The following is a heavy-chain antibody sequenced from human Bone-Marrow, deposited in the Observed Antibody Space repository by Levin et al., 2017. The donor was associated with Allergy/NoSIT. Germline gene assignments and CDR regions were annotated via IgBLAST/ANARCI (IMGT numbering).Heavy chain of an antibody. V-gene: IGHV3-30*18. CDR3: AKDHGLGFLPVTMDV. CDR2: ISYDGSNK. D-gene: IGHD4-11*01. CDR1: GFTFSSYG. J-gene: IGHJ6*02. Sequence: VGSLRLSCAASGFTFSSYGMHWVRQAPGKGLEWVAVISYDGSNKYYADSVKGRFTISRDNSKNTLYLQVNSLRAEDTALYYCAKDHGLGFLPVTMDVWGQGTTVTVSS.